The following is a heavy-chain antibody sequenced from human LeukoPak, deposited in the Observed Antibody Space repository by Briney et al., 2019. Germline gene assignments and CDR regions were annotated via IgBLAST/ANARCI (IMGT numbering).Heavy chain of an antibody. V-gene: IGHV3-74*01. D-gene: IGHD6-19*01. CDR1: GFTFSNYW. J-gene: IGHJ4*02. CDR2: IDTDGSTT. CDR3: ARDVGIAVAD. Sequence: PGGSLRLSCAASGFTFSNYWMQWVRQAPGKGLVWVSRIDTDGSTTTYVDSVKGRFTISRDNAKNTLYLQMNSLRVEDTAVYYCARDVGIAVADWGQGTLVTVSS.